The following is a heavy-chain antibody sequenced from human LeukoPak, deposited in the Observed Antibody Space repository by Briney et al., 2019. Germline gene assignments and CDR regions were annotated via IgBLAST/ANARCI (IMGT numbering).Heavy chain of an antibody. D-gene: IGHD5-18*01. J-gene: IGHJ4*02. CDR1: GGSISSSSYY. CDR3: ARGLDTAMVEQYYFDY. CDR2: IYYSGST. V-gene: IGHV4-39*01. Sequence: ESGPTLVKPSEPLSLTCTVSGGSISSSSYYWGWIRQPPGKGLEWIGSIYYSGSTYYNPSLKSRVTISVDTSKNQFSLKLSSVTAADTAVYYCARGLDTAMVEQYYFDYWGQGTLVTVSS.